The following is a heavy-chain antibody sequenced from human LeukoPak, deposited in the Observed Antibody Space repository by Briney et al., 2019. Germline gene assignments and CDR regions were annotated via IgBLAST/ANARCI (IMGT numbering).Heavy chain of an antibody. CDR2: ISYDGSNK. Sequence: GGSLRLSCAASGFTCSSYAMHWVRQAPGKGQEWVAVISYDGSNKYYADSVKGRFTISRDNSKNTLYLQMNSLRAEDTAVYYCARVAAAGFSFDYWGQGTLVTVSS. CDR3: ARVAAAGFSFDY. V-gene: IGHV3-30*04. CDR1: GFTCSSYA. D-gene: IGHD6-13*01. J-gene: IGHJ4*02.